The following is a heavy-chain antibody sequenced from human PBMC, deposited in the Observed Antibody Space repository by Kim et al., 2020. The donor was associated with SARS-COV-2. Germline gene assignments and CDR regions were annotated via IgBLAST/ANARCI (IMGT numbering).Heavy chain of an antibody. D-gene: IGHD2-21*02. V-gene: IGHV3-66*01. CDR3: ARAIYCGGDCYPESDAFDI. Sequence: KGRFTNTRDKSKNTLYLQMNRLRAEDTAVYYCARAIYCGGDCYPESDAFDIWGQGTMVTVSS. J-gene: IGHJ3*02.